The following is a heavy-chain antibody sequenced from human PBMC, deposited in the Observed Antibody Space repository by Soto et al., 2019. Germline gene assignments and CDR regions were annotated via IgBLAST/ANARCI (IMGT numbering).Heavy chain of an antibody. CDR2: ISSSGSTI. D-gene: IGHD2-21*02. CDR3: VVVVTATSYYFDY. CDR1: GFTFSSYE. J-gene: IGHJ4*02. V-gene: IGHV3-48*03. Sequence: GGSLRLSCAASGFTFSSYEMNWVRQAPGKGLEWVSYISSSGSTIYYADAVKGRFTISRDNAKNSLYLQMNSLRAEDTAVYYCVVVVTATSYYFDYWGQGTLVTVSS.